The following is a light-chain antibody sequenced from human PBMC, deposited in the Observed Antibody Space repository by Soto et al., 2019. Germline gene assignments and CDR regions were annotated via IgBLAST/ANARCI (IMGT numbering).Light chain of an antibody. Sequence: DIVMTRSRATLSVSPGERATVSCGSSQSVSSYLAWYQQKPGQAPRLLIYDASNRATGIPARFSGSGSGTDFTLTISRLEPEDFAVYYCQQYGSSPRTFGQGTKVDIK. J-gene: IGKJ1*01. CDR3: QQYGSSPRT. V-gene: IGKV3D-20*01. CDR1: QSVSSY. CDR2: DAS.